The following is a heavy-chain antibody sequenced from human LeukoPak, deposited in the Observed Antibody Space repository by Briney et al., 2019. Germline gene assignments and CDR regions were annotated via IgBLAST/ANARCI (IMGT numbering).Heavy chain of an antibody. CDR1: GFTFSSYS. CDR3: ARDLVWPPQQFDY. V-gene: IGHV3-21*01. J-gene: IGHJ4*02. D-gene: IGHD1-1*01. Sequence: PGGSLRLSCAASGFTFSSYSMNWVRQAPGKGLEGVSSISSSSSYIYYADSVKGRFTISRDNAKNSLCLQMNSLRAEDTAVYYCARDLVWPPQQFDYWGQGTLVTVSS. CDR2: ISSSSSYI.